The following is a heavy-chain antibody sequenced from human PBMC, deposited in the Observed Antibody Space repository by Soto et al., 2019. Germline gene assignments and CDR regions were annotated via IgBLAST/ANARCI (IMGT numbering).Heavy chain of an antibody. CDR3: AKLYSSSWYYYYMDV. D-gene: IGHD6-13*01. CDR2: ISGSGGST. CDR1: GFTFSSYA. Sequence: EVQLLESGGGLVQPGGSLRLSCAASGFTFSSYAMSWVRQAPGKGLEWVSAISGSGGSTYYADSVKGRFTISRDNSKNTLYLQMNSLRAEDTVVYYCAKLYSSSWYYYYMDVWGKGTTVTVSS. J-gene: IGHJ6*03. V-gene: IGHV3-23*01.